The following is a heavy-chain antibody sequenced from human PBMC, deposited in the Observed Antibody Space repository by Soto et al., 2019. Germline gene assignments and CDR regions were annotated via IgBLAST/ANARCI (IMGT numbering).Heavy chain of an antibody. J-gene: IGHJ5*02. D-gene: IGHD5-12*01. CDR1: GGSISRYY. CDR2: IYYSGST. CDR3: ARAGVATIYPRNNWFDP. V-gene: IGHV4-30-4*08. Sequence: SETLSLTCTVSGGSISRYYWSWIRQPPGKGLEWIGYIYYSGSTYYNPSLKSRVTISVDTSKNQFSLNLSSVTAADTAMYYCARAGVATIYPRNNWFDPWGQGTLVTVSS.